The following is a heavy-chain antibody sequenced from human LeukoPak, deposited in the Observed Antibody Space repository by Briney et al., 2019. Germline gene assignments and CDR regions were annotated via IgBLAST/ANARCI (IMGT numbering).Heavy chain of an antibody. D-gene: IGHD2-2*02. CDR2: IYPGDSDT. J-gene: IGHJ4*02. V-gene: IGHV5-51*01. Sequence: GESLKISCKGSGYSFTNYWIAWVRQMPGKGLEWMGIIYPGDSDTRYSPSFQGQVTISADKSISTAYLQWSSLKASDTAMYYCATGGYCTCTSCYSFFDYWGQGTLVTVSS. CDR3: ATGGYCTCTSCYSFFDY. CDR1: GYSFTNYW.